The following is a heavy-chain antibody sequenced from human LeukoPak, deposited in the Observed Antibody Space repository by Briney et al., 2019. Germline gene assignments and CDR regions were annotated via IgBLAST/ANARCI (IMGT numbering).Heavy chain of an antibody. V-gene: IGHV3-66*01. CDR3: AGDVDY. J-gene: IGHJ4*02. CDR1: GFTFSSYG. Sequence: GGSLRLSCAASGFTFSSYGMHWVRQAPGKGLEWVSVIYSGGSTYYADSVKGRFTISRDNSKNTLYLQMNSLRAEDTAVYYCAGDVDYWGQGTLVTVSS. CDR2: IYSGGST.